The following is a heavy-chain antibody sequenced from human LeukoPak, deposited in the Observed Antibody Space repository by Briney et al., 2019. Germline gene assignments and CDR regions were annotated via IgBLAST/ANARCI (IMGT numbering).Heavy chain of an antibody. CDR3: ARDISSGWYGGVNWFDP. D-gene: IGHD6-19*01. CDR2: ISAYNGNT. CDR1: GYTFTSYG. J-gene: IGHJ5*02. Sequence: ASVKVSCKASGYTFTSYGISWVRQAPGQGLEWMGWISAYNGNTNYAQKFQGRVTMTRDTSISTAYMELSRLRSDDTAVYYCARDISSGWYGGVNWFDPWGQGTLVTVSS. V-gene: IGHV1-18*01.